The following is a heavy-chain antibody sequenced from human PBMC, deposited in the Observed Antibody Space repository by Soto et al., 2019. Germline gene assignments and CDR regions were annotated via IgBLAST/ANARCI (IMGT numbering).Heavy chain of an antibody. CDR1: QFSVSDYY. Sequence: QVHLVESGGALVEPGGSLRLSCTASQFSVSDYYMAWVRQAPGKGLDWISYISGDGRDINYADSVKGRFTTSRDNAKNSLYLQMNSLRVGDTAMYVCATGQQVRVADMWGQGTLFTVSS. CDR3: ATGQQVRVADM. V-gene: IGHV3-11*05. CDR2: ISGDGRDI. D-gene: IGHD3-3*01. J-gene: IGHJ3*02.